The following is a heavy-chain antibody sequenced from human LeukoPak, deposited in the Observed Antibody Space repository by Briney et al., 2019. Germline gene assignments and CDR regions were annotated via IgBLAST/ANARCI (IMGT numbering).Heavy chain of an antibody. CDR1: GFTFSSYD. J-gene: IGHJ3*01. Sequence: GGSLRLSCAASGFTFSSYDMHWVRQVPGKGLEWVAVMYYDGRNKYYADSVKGRFTISRDSSKNTLYLQINCLRAEDTAVFHCARKVLVPAATGADAFDVWGRGTMVIVSS. D-gene: IGHD2-2*01. CDR2: MYYDGRNK. CDR3: ARKVLVPAATGADAFDV. V-gene: IGHV3-33*01.